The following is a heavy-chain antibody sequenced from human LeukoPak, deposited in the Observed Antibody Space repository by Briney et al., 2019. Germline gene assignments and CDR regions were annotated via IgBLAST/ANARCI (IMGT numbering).Heavy chain of an antibody. J-gene: IGHJ6*03. CDR1: GGTFSSYA. CDR3: ARNGYSYGYGYYYYMDV. Sequence: SVKVSRKASGGTFSSYAISWVRQAPGQGLEWMGGIIPIFGTANYAQKFQGRVTITTDESTSTAYVELSSLRSEDTAVYYCARNGYSYGYGYYYYMDVWGKGATVTVSS. D-gene: IGHD5-18*01. V-gene: IGHV1-69*05. CDR2: IIPIFGTA.